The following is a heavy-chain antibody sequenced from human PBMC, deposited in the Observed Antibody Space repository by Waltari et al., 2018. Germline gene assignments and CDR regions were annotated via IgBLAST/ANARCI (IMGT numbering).Heavy chain of an antibody. V-gene: IGHV1-69*13. J-gene: IGHJ4*02. CDR1: GGTFSSYA. CDR3: GRSYSPAAAAPYYFDY. Sequence: QVQLVQSGAEVKKPGSSVKVSCKASGGTFSSYAISWVRQAPGQGLEWMGGIIPILGTANYAQKCQGRVTITADESTSTAYMELSSLRSEDTAVYYCGRSYSPAAAAPYYFDYWGQGTLVTVS. CDR2: IIPILGTA. D-gene: IGHD6-13*01.